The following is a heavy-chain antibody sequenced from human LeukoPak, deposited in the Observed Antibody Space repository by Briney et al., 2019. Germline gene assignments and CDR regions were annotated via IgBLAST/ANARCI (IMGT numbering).Heavy chain of an antibody. CDR1: GGSISSYY. J-gene: IGHJ3*02. Sequence: SETLSLTCTVSGGSISSYYWSWIRQPAGERLEWIGRIYSSGSTNYNPSLKSRVTMSVDTSKNQFSLKLSSVTAADTAVYYCARDRHVDTAMVEAFDIWGQGTMVTVSS. V-gene: IGHV4-4*07. CDR3: ARDRHVDTAMVEAFDI. D-gene: IGHD5-18*01. CDR2: IYSSGST.